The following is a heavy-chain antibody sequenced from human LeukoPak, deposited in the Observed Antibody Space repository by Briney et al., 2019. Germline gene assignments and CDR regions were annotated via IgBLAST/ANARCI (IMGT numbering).Heavy chain of an antibody. V-gene: IGHV4-34*01. Sequence: SETLSLTCAVYGGSFSDYYWSWIRQPPGKGLEWIGEINHSGNTCYNPSLKSRVAISIDTSKNQFSLKLSSVTAADTAVFYCARRGYSGYDLHFDYWGQGTLVTVSS. CDR1: GGSFSDYY. D-gene: IGHD5-12*01. J-gene: IGHJ4*02. CDR3: ARRGYSGYDLHFDY. CDR2: INHSGNT.